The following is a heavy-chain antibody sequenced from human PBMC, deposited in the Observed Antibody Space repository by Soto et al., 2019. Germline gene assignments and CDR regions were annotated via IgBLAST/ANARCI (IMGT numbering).Heavy chain of an antibody. J-gene: IGHJ3*02. D-gene: IGHD2-21*01. CDR1: GFTFSSYA. CDR2: ISYDGSNK. Sequence: GGSLRLSCAASGFTFSSYAMHWVRQAPGKGLEWVAVISYDGSNKYYADSVKGRFTISRDNSKNTLYLQMNSLRAEDTAVYYCARGIPVDDAFDIWGQGTMVTVSS. CDR3: ARGIPVDDAFDI. V-gene: IGHV3-30-3*01.